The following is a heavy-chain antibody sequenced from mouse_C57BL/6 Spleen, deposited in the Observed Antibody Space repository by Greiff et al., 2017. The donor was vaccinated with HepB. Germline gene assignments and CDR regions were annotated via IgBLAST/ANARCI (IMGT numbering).Heavy chain of an antibody. Sequence: EVNLVESGEGLVKPGGSLKLSCAASGFTFSSYAMSWVRQTPEKRLEWVAYISSGGDYIYYADTVKGRFTISRDNARNTLYLQMSSLKSEDTAMYYCTRSLPMMVTPYWYFDVWGTGTTVTVSS. J-gene: IGHJ1*03. D-gene: IGHD2-3*01. V-gene: IGHV5-9-1*02. CDR3: TRSLPMMVTPYWYFDV. CDR2: ISSGGDYI. CDR1: GFTFSSYA.